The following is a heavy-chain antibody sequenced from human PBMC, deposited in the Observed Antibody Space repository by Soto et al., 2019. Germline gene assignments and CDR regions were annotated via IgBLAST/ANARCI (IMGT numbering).Heavy chain of an antibody. CDR2: ISYDGSNK. J-gene: IGHJ3*02. Sequence: GGSLRLSCAASGFTFSSYAMHWVRQAPGKGLEWVAVISYDGSNKYYADSVEGRFTISRDNSKNTLYLQMNSLRAEDTAVYYCARDRGGYSISFDIWGQGTMVTVSS. V-gene: IGHV3-30-3*01. CDR1: GFTFSSYA. D-gene: IGHD6-13*01. CDR3: ARDRGGYSISFDI.